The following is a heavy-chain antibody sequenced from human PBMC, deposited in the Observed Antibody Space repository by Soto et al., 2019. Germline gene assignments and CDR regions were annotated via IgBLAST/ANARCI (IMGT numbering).Heavy chain of an antibody. J-gene: IGHJ6*02. D-gene: IGHD6-13*01. CDR1: GFSISNNNW. CDR2: IYHTGIT. Sequence: PSETLSLTXAVSGFSISNNNWWTWVRQPPGKGLEWVGDIYHTGITNYSPSLKSRVTISVDKSKNQFSLKMTSVTAADTAVYYCARFSSSCLYYYFGMDVWGQGTTVTVPS. V-gene: IGHV4-4*02. CDR3: ARFSSSCLYYYFGMDV.